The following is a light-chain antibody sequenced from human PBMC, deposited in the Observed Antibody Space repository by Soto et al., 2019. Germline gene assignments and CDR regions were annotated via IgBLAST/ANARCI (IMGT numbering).Light chain of an antibody. CDR1: QTISSW. Sequence: DIQMTQSPNTLSGSVGDRVTITCRSSQTISSWLAWYQQKPGKAPKLLIYKASTLKSGVPSRFSGSGPGTEFTLTISSLQPDDFATYYCQQYNSYSEAFGHGTKV. V-gene: IGKV1-5*03. CDR3: QQYNSYSEA. CDR2: KAS. J-gene: IGKJ1*01.